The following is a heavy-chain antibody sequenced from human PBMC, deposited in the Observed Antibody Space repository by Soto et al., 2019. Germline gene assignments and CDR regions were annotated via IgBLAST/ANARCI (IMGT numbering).Heavy chain of an antibody. D-gene: IGHD4-17*01. CDR3: ARDSDYGGNSA. V-gene: IGHV4-30-4*01. CDR1: GGSISSGDYY. CDR2: IYYSGGT. Sequence: SETLSLTCTVSGGSISSGDYYWSWIRQPPGKGLEWIGYIYYSGGTYYNPSLKSRVTISVDTSKNQFSLKLSSVTAADTAVYYCARDSDYGGNSAWGQGTLVTVS. J-gene: IGHJ5*02.